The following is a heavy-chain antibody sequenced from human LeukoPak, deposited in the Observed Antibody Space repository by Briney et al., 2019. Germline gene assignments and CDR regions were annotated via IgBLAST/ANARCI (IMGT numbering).Heavy chain of an antibody. CDR3: AKDLNRGSAVAGTYDY. J-gene: IGHJ4*02. V-gene: IGHV3-30*02. D-gene: IGHD6-19*01. Sequence: PGRSLRLSCAASGFTFSSYGMHWVRQAPGKGLEWVAFIRYDGSNKYYADSVKGRFTISRDNSRNTLYLQMDSLRAEDTAVYYCAKDLNRGSAVAGTYDYWGQGTLVTVSS. CDR1: GFTFSSYG. CDR2: IRYDGSNK.